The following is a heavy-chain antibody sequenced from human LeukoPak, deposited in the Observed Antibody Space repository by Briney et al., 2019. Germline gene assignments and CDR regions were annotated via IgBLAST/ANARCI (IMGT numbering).Heavy chain of an antibody. V-gene: IGHV4-59*02. D-gene: IGHD4-11*01. CDR1: GGSVSSYY. Sequence: SETLPLTCTVSGGSVSSYYWSWIRQPPGKGLEWIGYIYYSGRTNYNPSLKNRLTISVDTSKNQFSLKQSSATAADTAVYYCARDYRNYVVDYWGQGTLVTVSS. CDR3: ARDYRNYVVDY. J-gene: IGHJ4*02. CDR2: IYYSGRT.